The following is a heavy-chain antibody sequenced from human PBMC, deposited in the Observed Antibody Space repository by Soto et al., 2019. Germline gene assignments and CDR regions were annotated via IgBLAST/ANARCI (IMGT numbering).Heavy chain of an antibody. V-gene: IGHV3-7*02. CDR2: INQDGFGK. Sequence: PGGSLRLSCVVSGSIFSSHWMTWVRQAPGKGLEWVASINQDGFGKYYVDSVRGRFAISRDNAKDSVYLQMNSLRAEDAAVYYCAKTITGTTHYYYYMDVWGKGTTVTVSS. J-gene: IGHJ6*03. CDR3: AKTITGTTHYYYYMDV. D-gene: IGHD1-7*01. CDR1: GSIFSSHW.